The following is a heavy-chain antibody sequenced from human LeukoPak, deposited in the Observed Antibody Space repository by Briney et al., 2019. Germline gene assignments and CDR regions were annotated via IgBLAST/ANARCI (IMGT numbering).Heavy chain of an antibody. J-gene: IGHJ6*02. CDR2: MNPNSGNT. Sequence: ASVKVSCKASGYTFTSYDINWVRQATGQGLEWMGWMNPNSGNTGYAQKFQGRVTMTRNTSISTAYMELSSLRSEDTAVYYCARGRGYSGYEWETIYYYYGMDVWGQGTTVTVSS. CDR3: ARGRGYSGYEWETIYYYYGMDV. V-gene: IGHV1-8*01. CDR1: GYTFTSYD. D-gene: IGHD5-12*01.